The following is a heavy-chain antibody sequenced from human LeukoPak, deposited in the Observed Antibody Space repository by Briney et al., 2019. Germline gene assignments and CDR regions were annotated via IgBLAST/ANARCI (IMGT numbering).Heavy chain of an antibody. CDR1: GYTFTSYY. Sequence: GASVKVSCKASGYTFTSYYMHWVRQAPGQGLKWMGWINPNSGGTNYAQKFQGRVTMTRDTSISTAYMELSRLRSDDTAVYYCARDRASYIAAAGTIWFDLWGQGTLVTVSS. CDR2: INPNSGGT. CDR3: ARDRASYIAAAGTIWFDL. V-gene: IGHV1-2*02. J-gene: IGHJ5*02. D-gene: IGHD6-13*01.